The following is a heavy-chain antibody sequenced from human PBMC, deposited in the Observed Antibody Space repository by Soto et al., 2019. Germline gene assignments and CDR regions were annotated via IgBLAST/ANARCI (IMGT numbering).Heavy chain of an antibody. Sequence: PSETLSLTSTVSGGYISSYYWSWIRQPPGKGLEWIGYIYYSGSTNYNPSLKSRVTISVDTSKNQFSLKLSSVTAADTAVYYCARLGLSGPYYMDVWGKGTTVTVSS. CDR2: IYYSGST. V-gene: IGHV4-59*08. CDR1: GGYISSYY. J-gene: IGHJ6*03. CDR3: ARLGLSGPYYMDV.